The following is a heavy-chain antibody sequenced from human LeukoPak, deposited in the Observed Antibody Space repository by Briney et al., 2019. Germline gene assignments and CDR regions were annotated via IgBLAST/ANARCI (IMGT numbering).Heavy chain of an antibody. CDR2: IYYSGST. Sequence: SETLSLTCTVSGGSISSSYWSWIRQPPGKGLEWIGYIYYSGSTSYNPSLKSRVTISVDTSKNQFSLKLSSMTAADTAVYYCARRFEVYSSSWVDAFDIWGQGTMVTVSS. CDR3: ARRFEVYSSSWVDAFDI. V-gene: IGHV4-59*01. J-gene: IGHJ3*02. CDR1: GGSISSSY. D-gene: IGHD6-13*01.